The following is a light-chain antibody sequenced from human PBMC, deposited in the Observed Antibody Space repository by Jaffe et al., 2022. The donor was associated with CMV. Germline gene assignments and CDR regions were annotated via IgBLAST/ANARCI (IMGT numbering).Light chain of an antibody. CDR2: SNS. V-gene: IGLV1-44*01. CDR1: SSNIGSNT. Sequence: QSVLTQPPSASGTPGQRVTISCSGSSSNIGSNTVNWYHQLPETAPKLLIYSNSQRPSGVPDRFSASKSGTSASLAISGLQFEDEADYYCASWDDSLNGPVFGGGTKLTVL. CDR3: ASWDDSLNGPV. J-gene: IGLJ3*02.